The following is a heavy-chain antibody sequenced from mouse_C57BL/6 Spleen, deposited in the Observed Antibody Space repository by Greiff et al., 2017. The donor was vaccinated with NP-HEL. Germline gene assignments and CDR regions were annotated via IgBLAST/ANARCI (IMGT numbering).Heavy chain of an antibody. D-gene: IGHD2-1*01. V-gene: IGHV14-4*01. CDR2: IDPENGDT. CDR3: TIPPIYYGNYDYAMDY. J-gene: IGHJ4*01. CDR1: GFNIKDDY. Sequence: VQLQQSGAELVRPGASVKLSCTASGFNIKDDYMHWVKQRPEQGLEWIGWIDPENGDTEYASKFQGKGTITADTSSNTAYLQLSSLTSEDTAVYYCTIPPIYYGNYDYAMDYWGQGTSVTVSS.